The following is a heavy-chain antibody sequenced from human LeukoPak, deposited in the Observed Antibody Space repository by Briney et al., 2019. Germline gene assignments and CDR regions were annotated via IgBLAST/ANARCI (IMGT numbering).Heavy chain of an antibody. CDR1: GFTFSSYA. J-gene: IGHJ4*02. D-gene: IGHD2-15*01. Sequence: SGGSLRLSCAASGFTFSSYAMHWVRQAPGKGLEWVAVISYDGSNKYYADSVKGRFTISRDNSKNTLYLQMNSLRAEDTAVYYCAKEGLSSDFDYWGQGTLVTVSS. V-gene: IGHV3-30-3*01. CDR2: ISYDGSNK. CDR3: AKEGLSSDFDY.